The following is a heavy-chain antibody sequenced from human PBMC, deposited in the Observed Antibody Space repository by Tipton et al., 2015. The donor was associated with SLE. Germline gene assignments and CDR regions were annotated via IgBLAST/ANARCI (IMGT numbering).Heavy chain of an antibody. V-gene: IGHV5-51*03. D-gene: IGHD3-3*01. CDR2: IYPADSDT. CDR3: AKGTTGGGLEFWREGGMGAVSAGSASAPKLFPRVYW. CDR1: GYSFTTYW. Sequence: QLVQSGAEVKEPGESLKISCRASGYSFTTYWIAWVRQMPGKGLEWMGIIYPADSDTRYSPSFQGQVTISVDKSINTAYLQWSSLKASDTAIYDCAKGTTGGGLEFWREGGMGAVSAGSASAPKLFPRVYW. J-gene: IGHJ2*01.